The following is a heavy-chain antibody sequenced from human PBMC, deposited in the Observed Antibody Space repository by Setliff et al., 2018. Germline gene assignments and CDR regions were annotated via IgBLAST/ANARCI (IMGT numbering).Heavy chain of an antibody. Sequence: GGSLRLSCAASGFTFNSYAMSWVRQAPGKGLEWVSYISSSSHIISYADSVKGRFTISRDNAKNSLYLQMNSLRAEDTAVYYCMNWDGAFWGRGTLVTVSS. V-gene: IGHV3-48*01. CDR2: ISSSSHII. D-gene: IGHD1-26*01. CDR1: GFTFNSYA. CDR3: MNWDGAF. J-gene: IGHJ4*02.